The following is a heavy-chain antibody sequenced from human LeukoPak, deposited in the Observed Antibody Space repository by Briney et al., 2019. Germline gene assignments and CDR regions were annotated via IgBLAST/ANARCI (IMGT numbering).Heavy chain of an antibody. Sequence: GGSLRLSCAASGFTVSSNYMSWVRQAPGKGLEWVSVIYSGGSTYYADSVKGRFTISRDNSKNTLYLQMNSLRAEDTAVYYCARSVTATPYYYYGMDVWGQGTTVTVPS. CDR3: ARSVTATPYYYYGMDV. CDR2: IYSGGST. D-gene: IGHD2-21*02. CDR1: GFTVSSNY. V-gene: IGHV3-53*01. J-gene: IGHJ6*02.